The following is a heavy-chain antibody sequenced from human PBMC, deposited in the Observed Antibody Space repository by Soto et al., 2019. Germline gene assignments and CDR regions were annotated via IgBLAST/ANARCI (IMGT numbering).Heavy chain of an antibody. CDR3: ARLGIYDFSSWDWFDP. Sequence: QVQLVQSGAEVKKPGSSVKVSCKASGGTFSSYAISLVRQAPGQGLEWMGGIIPIFGTANYAQKFQGRVTITADESTSTAYMELSSLRSEDTAVYYCARLGIYDFSSWDWFDPWGQGTLVTVSS. CDR2: IIPIFGTA. D-gene: IGHD3-3*01. CDR1: GGTFSSYA. J-gene: IGHJ5*02. V-gene: IGHV1-69*12.